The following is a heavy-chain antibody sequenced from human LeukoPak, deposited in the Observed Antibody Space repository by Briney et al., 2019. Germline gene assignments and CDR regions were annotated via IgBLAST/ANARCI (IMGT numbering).Heavy chain of an antibody. Sequence: SETLSLTCTVSGGSVSSYYWSWMRQSPGKGLEWIGYVYYSGSTNYNSALKSRVTISLDTSENQFSLKLSSVTAADTAVYYCAREANSPTARYWYFDLWGRGTQVTVSS. CDR1: GGSVSSYY. V-gene: IGHV4-59*02. D-gene: IGHD2-21*01. J-gene: IGHJ2*01. CDR3: AREANSPTARYWYFDL. CDR2: VYYSGST.